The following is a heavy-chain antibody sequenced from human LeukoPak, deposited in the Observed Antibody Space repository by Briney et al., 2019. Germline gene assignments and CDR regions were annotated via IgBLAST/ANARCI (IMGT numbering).Heavy chain of an antibody. J-gene: IGHJ3*02. CDR1: GGSISSSSYY. CDR2: IYYSGST. V-gene: IGHV4-39*01. CDR3: ARPLGGGDAFDI. Sequence: PSETLSLTCTVSGGSISSSSYYWGWIRQPPGKGLEWIGSIYYSGSTYYNPSLKSRVTISVDTSKNQFSLKLSSVTAADTAVYYCARPLGGGDAFDIWGQGTLVTVSS. D-gene: IGHD3-16*01.